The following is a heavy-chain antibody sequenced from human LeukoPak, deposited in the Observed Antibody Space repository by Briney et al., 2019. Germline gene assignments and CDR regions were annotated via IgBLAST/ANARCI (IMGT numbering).Heavy chain of an antibody. CDR1: GYTFTGYY. CDR2: INPNSGGT. V-gene: IGHV1-2*02. J-gene: IGHJ5*02. D-gene: IGHD2-15*01. Sequence: GASVKVSCKASGYTFTGYYMHWVRQAPGQGLERMGWINPNSGGTNYAQKFQGRVTMTRDTSISTAYMELSRLRSDDTAVYYCAREGGYCSGGSCLSTNWFDPWGQGTLVTVSS. CDR3: AREGGYCSGGSCLSTNWFDP.